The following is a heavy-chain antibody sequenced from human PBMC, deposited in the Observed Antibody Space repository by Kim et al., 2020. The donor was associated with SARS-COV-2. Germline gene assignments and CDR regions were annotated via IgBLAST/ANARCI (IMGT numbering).Heavy chain of an antibody. V-gene: IGHV4-31*03. D-gene: IGHD3-22*01. Sequence: TLSLTCTVSGGSISSGGYYWSWIRQHPGKGLEWIGYIYYSGSTYYNPSLKSRVTISVDTSKNQFSLKLSSVTAADTAVYYCARAPGLGTMIVVVTHFDDWGQGTLVTVSS. J-gene: IGHJ4*02. CDR1: GGSISSGGYY. CDR2: IYYSGST. CDR3: ARAPGLGTMIVVVTHFDD.